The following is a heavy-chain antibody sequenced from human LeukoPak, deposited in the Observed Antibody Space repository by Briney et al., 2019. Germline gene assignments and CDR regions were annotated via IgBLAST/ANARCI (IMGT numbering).Heavy chain of an antibody. CDR1: GYTFTNYV. Sequence: ASVKVSCKASGYTFTNYVVNWVRQAPGQRPEWMGYINAGNGDTKYSKNFQDRVTITRDTSASTAYMEVRSLTSEDTALYSCVRDDCAADACYPGGYWGQGTLVTVSS. CDR2: INAGNGDT. CDR3: VRDDCAADACYPGGY. D-gene: IGHD2-21*02. V-gene: IGHV1-3*01. J-gene: IGHJ4*02.